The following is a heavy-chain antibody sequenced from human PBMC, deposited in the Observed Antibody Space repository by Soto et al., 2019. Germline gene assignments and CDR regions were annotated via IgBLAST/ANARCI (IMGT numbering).Heavy chain of an antibody. CDR3: TNAER. Sequence: PGGSLRLSCASSGFIFSGRWMGWVRQAPGKGLEWVGNIKPDGSETYYVDSVRGRFTISRDNAKNSLYLQMNSLGVEDTAVYYCTNAERWGKGTLVTVAS. J-gene: IGHJ4*01. CDR1: GFIFSGRW. CDR2: IKPDGSET. V-gene: IGHV3-7*05.